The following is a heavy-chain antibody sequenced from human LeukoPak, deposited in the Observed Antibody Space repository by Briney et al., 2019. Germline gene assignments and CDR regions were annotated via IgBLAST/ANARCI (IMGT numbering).Heavy chain of an antibody. CDR3: ARRAYYDSSGYNWFDP. J-gene: IGHJ5*02. CDR2: TYPGDSNT. CDR1: GYSFTNNW. D-gene: IGHD3-22*01. Sequence: GESLKISCKGSGYSFTNNWIGWVRQMPGKGLEWMGITYPGDSNTRYSPSFQGQVTISADKSISSAYLQWSSLKASDTAMYYCARRAYYDSSGYNWFDPWGQGTLVTVSS. V-gene: IGHV5-51*01.